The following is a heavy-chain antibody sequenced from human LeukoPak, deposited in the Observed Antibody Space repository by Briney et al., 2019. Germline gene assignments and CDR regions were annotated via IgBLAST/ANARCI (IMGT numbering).Heavy chain of an antibody. CDR1: GGSISSSSYY. CDR3: ASHSHSSGYWFDP. CDR2: IYYSGST. V-gene: IGHV4-39*07. J-gene: IGHJ5*02. D-gene: IGHD6-19*01. Sequence: SETLSLTCTVSGGSISSSSYYWGWIRQPAGKGLEWIGSIYYSGSTYYNPSLKSRVTISVDTSKNQFSLKLSSVTAADTAVYYCASHSHSSGYWFDPWGQGTLVTVSS.